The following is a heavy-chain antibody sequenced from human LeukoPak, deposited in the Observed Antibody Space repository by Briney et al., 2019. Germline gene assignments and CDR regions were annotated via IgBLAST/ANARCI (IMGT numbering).Heavy chain of an antibody. CDR1: GGTFSSYA. CDR3: ARVSSSWYQDWYFDL. J-gene: IGHJ2*01. CDR2: IIPIFGTA. Sequence: SVKVSCKASGGTFSSYAISWVRQAPGQGLEWRGGIIPIFGTANYAQKFQGRVTITADKSTSTAYMELSSLRSEDTAVYYCARVSSSWYQDWYFDLWGRGTLVTVSS. D-gene: IGHD6-13*01. V-gene: IGHV1-69*06.